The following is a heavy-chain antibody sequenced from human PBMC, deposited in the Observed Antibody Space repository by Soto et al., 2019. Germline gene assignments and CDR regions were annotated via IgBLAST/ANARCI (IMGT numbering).Heavy chain of an antibody. CDR3: AKDLWSRLKVYYLDY. V-gene: IGHV3-23*01. Sequence: PGGSLRLSCAASGFTFSSYAMSWVRQAPGKGLEWVSAISGSGGSTYYADSVKGRFTISRDNSKNTLYLQMNSLRAEDTAVYYCAKDLWSRLKVYYLDYWGQGTLVTVSS. CDR1: GFTFSSYA. D-gene: IGHD2-8*01. CDR2: ISGSGGST. J-gene: IGHJ4*02.